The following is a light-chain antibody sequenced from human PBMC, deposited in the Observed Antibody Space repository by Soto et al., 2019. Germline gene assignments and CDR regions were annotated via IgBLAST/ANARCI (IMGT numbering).Light chain of an antibody. J-gene: IGLJ2*01. CDR3: ASWDDSLNGVL. CDR2: KNN. CDR1: SSNIGSNT. Sequence: QSVLTQPPSASGTPGQRVTISCSGSSSNIGSNTVNCYQQLPGTAPKFIIYKNNQRHSGGPDRVSGSKSGTSASLAISGLQSEDEADYYCASWDDSLNGVLFGGGTKLTVL. V-gene: IGLV1-44*01.